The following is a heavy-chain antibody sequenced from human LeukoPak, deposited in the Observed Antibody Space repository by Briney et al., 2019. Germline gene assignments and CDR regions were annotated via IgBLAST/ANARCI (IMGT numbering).Heavy chain of an antibody. CDR1: GITLSNYG. J-gene: IGHJ4*02. D-gene: IGHD3-22*01. V-gene: IGHV3-23*01. CDR2: ISDSGGST. Sequence: GGSLRLSCAVSGITLSNYGMSWVRQAPGKGLEWVAGISDSGGSTKYADSVKGRLTISRDNPKNTLFLQMNSLRAEDTAVYYCARDRYYYDSSGYYSFEYWGQGTLDTVSS. CDR3: ARDRYYYDSSGYYSFEY.